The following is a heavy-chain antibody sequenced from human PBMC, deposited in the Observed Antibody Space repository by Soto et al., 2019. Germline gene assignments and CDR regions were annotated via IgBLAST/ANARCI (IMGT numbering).Heavy chain of an antibody. CDR3: ASETSPYSSSANWFDP. CDR1: GGTFSSYA. CDR2: IIPIFGTA. Sequence: ASVTVSCKASGGTFSSYAIIWVRQAPGQGLEWMGGIIPIFGTANYAQKFQGRVTITADESTSTAYMELSSLRSEDTAVYYCASETSPYSSSANWFDPWGQGTLVTVSS. D-gene: IGHD6-6*01. J-gene: IGHJ5*02. V-gene: IGHV1-69*13.